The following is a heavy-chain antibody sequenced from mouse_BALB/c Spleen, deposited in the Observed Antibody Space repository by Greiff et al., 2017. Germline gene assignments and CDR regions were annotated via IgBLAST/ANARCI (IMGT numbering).Heavy chain of an antibody. Sequence: VQLQQPGAELVMPGASVKMSCKASGYTFTDYWMHWVKQRPGQGLEWIGAIDTSDSYTSYNQKFKGKATLTVDESSSTAYMQLSSLTSEDSAVYYCARDDYDEAFAYWGQGTLVTVSA. CDR1: GYTFTDYW. V-gene: IGHV1-69*01. J-gene: IGHJ3*01. CDR3: ARDDYDEAFAY. D-gene: IGHD2-4*01. CDR2: IDTSDSYT.